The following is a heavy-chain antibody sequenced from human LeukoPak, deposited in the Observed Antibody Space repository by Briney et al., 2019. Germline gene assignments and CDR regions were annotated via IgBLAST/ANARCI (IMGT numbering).Heavy chain of an antibody. J-gene: IGHJ3*02. CDR2: VRQDGSQK. CDR1: GFTFSSYW. Sequence: GGSLRLSCAASGFTFSSYWMSWVRQAPGKGLEWVATVRQDGSQKYYVDSVKGRFTISRDNAKNSLYLQMNSLRAEDTAVYYCARTIVVVVAAAADDAFDIWGQGTMVTVSS. D-gene: IGHD2-15*01. CDR3: ARTIVVVVAAAADDAFDI. V-gene: IGHV3-7*01.